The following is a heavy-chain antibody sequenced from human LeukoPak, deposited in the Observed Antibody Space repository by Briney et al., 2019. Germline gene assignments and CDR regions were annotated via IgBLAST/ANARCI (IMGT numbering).Heavy chain of an antibody. CDR2: ISYDGSNK. CDR3: ARSFVDTAMGALYGMDV. Sequence: GGSLRLSCAASGFTFSSYAMHWVRQAPGKGLEWVAVISYDGSNKYYADSVKGRFTISRDNSKNTLYLQMNSLRAEDTAVYYCARSFVDTAMGALYGMDVWGQGTTVTVSS. D-gene: IGHD5-18*01. V-gene: IGHV3-30*04. J-gene: IGHJ6*02. CDR1: GFTFSSYA.